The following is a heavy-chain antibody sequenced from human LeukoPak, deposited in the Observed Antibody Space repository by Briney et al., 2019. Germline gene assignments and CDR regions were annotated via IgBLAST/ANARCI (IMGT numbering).Heavy chain of an antibody. J-gene: IGHJ4*02. CDR1: GVSVSSSGYF. CDR3: ARKRDCNAGGCYDDC. CDR2: IHYSGST. Sequence: SETLSHTCTVSGVSVSSSGYFWGWFRQPPGKTLEWLGSIHYSGSTYHNPSLKSRITVSVDTSKNQFSLRLSSVTAADTSVYYCARKRDCNAGGCYDDCWGQGTLVTVSS. D-gene: IGHD2-15*01. V-gene: IGHV4-39*01.